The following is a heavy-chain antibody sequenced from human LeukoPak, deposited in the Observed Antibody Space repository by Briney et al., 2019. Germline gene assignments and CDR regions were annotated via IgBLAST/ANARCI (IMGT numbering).Heavy chain of an antibody. Sequence: ASVKVSCKASGYTFTGYYMHWVRQAPGRGLEWMGRINPNSGGTNYAQKFQGRVTMTRDTSISTAYMELSRLRSDDSAVYYCARDAGYSGYDFDYWGQGTLVTVSS. J-gene: IGHJ4*02. CDR3: ARDAGYSGYDFDY. D-gene: IGHD5-12*01. V-gene: IGHV1-2*06. CDR1: GYTFTGYY. CDR2: INPNSGGT.